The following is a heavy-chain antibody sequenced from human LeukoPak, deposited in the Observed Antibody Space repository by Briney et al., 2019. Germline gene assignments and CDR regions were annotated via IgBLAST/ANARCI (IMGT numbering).Heavy chain of an antibody. Sequence: GGSLRLSCAAAGFPFSYYCMSWVRRAPGKGLEWVSGINSGGTTYYADSVKGRFTISRDKSQNTLYLQMNTLGAEDTAVYYCAKALSGFHFDNWGQGTLVTVSA. CDR2: INSGGTT. J-gene: IGHJ4*02. D-gene: IGHD1-26*01. CDR3: AKALSGFHFDN. V-gene: IGHV3-23*01. CDR1: GFPFSYYC.